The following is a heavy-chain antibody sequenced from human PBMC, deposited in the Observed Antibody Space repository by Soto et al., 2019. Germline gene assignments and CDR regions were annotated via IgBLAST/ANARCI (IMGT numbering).Heavy chain of an antibody. CDR3: ARERGYCSSTSCYGSEGGWFDP. CDR1: GFTFSSYS. J-gene: IGHJ5*02. V-gene: IGHV3-48*02. CDR2: ISSSSSTI. D-gene: IGHD2-2*01. Sequence: HPGGSLRLSCAASGFTFSSYSMNWVRQAPGKGLGWVSYISSSSSTIYYADSVKGRFTISRDNAKNSLYLQMNSLRDEDTAVYYCARERGYCSSTSCYGSEGGWFDPWGQGTLVTVSS.